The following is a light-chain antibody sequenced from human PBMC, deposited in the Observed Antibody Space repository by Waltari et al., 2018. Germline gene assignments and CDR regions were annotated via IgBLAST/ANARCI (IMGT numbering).Light chain of an antibody. CDR3: SSYTSSSLV. Sequence: QSALTQPASVSGSPGQSITISCTGTSSDVGGYNYVSWYQPHPGKAPKLMIYDVSNRPAGVSNRFSGSKSGNTASLTISGLQAEDEADYYCSSYTSSSLVFGTGTKVTVL. J-gene: IGLJ1*01. CDR1: SSDVGGYNY. CDR2: DVS. V-gene: IGLV2-14*03.